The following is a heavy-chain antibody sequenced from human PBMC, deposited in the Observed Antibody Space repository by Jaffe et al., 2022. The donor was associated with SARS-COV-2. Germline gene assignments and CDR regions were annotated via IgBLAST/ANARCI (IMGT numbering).Heavy chain of an antibody. CDR2: ISSSSSYI. D-gene: IGHD3-22*01. CDR1: GFTFSSYS. J-gene: IGHJ1*01. V-gene: IGHV3-21*01. Sequence: EVQLVESGGGLVKPGGSLRLSCAASGFTFSSYSMNWVRQAPGKGLEWVSSISSSSSYIYYADSVKGRFTISRDNAKNSLYLQMNSLRAEDTAVYYCARDWDSSGYYSPGYFQHWGQGTLVTVSS. CDR3: ARDWDSSGYYSPGYFQH.